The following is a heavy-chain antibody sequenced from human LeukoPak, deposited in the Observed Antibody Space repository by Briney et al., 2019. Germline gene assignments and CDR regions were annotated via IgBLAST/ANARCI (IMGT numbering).Heavy chain of an antibody. CDR3: AKAYSASPGGYFDY. CDR2: INGNGGST. Sequence: PGGSLRLSCAASGFTVSSNYMSWVRQAPGKGLEWVSGINGNGGSTYYADSVKGRFTISRDDSKNTLYLQMNSLRADDTAVYYCAKAYSASPGGYFDYWGQGALVTVSS. CDR1: GFTVSSNY. J-gene: IGHJ4*02. V-gene: IGHV3-23*01. D-gene: IGHD1-26*01.